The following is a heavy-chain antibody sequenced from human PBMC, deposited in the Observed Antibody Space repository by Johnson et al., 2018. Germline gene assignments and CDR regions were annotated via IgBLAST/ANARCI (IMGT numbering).Heavy chain of an antibody. J-gene: IGHJ3*01. CDR1: GVTFTSYT. Sequence: QVQLVQSGGGVVQPGTSLRLSCTASGVTFTSYTWHWVRKAPGKGLEWVGVIWYDGSKIFYADSVKGRSTISRDRSNVYLQMNSLRAEDTAVYFCARDRPSSLPNDALDLWGQGTMVTVSS. V-gene: IGHV3-33*01. D-gene: IGHD6-19*01. CDR3: ARDRPSSLPNDALDL. CDR2: IWYDGSKI.